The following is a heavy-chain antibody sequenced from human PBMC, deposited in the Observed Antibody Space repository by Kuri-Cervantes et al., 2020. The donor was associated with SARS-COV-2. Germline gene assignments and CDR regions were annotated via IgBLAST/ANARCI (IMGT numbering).Heavy chain of an antibody. J-gene: IGHJ3*02. V-gene: IGHV4-39*07. CDR3: ARGGGILSLGWSNAFDI. D-gene: IGHD6-19*01. CDR1: GGSISSSSYY. CDR2: IYYSGST. Sequence: SETLSLTCTVSGGSISSSSYYWGWIRQPPGKGREWIGSIYYSGSTYYNPSLKSRVTISVDTSKNQFSLKLNSVTPEDTAVYYCARGGGILSLGWSNAFDIWGQGTMVTVSS.